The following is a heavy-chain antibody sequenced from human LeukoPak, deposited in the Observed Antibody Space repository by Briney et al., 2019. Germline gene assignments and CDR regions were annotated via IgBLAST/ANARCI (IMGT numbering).Heavy chain of an antibody. D-gene: IGHD5-18*01. CDR1: GFTFSSYA. CDR3: ARGAYRYGYFFDY. J-gene: IGHJ4*02. Sequence: SGRSLRLSCAASGFTFSSYAMHWVRQAPGKGLEWVAVISYDGSNKYYADSVKGRFTISRDNSKNTLYLQMNSLRAEDTAVYYCARGAYRYGYFFDYWGQGTLVTVSS. V-gene: IGHV3-30-3*01. CDR2: ISYDGSNK.